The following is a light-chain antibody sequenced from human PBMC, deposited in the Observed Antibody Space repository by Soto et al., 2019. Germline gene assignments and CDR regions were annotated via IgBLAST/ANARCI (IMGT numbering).Light chain of an antibody. CDR1: QGISNE. Sequence: IQMTQSPSSLSASVGDRVTITCRASQGISNELGWYQQRPGKAPKVLIYGASNLQSGVPSRFSGSASGTDYTLTISSLQPEDFATYYCLQDYTYPWTFGQGTKVEMK. V-gene: IGKV1-6*01. J-gene: IGKJ1*01. CDR2: GAS. CDR3: LQDYTYPWT.